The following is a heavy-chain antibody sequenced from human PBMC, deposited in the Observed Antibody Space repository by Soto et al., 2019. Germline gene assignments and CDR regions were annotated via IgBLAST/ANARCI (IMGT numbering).Heavy chain of an antibody. Sequence: SETLSLTCAVSGYSISSGYYWGWIRQPPGKGLEWIGSIYHSGSTYYNPSLKSRVTISVDTAKNQFSLKLSSVTAADTAVYYCVGSNYMSSDYCGQGSLVTVSS. CDR2: IYHSGST. V-gene: IGHV4-38-2*01. CDR1: GYSISSGYY. J-gene: IGHJ4*02. CDR3: VGSNYMSSDY. D-gene: IGHD1-7*01.